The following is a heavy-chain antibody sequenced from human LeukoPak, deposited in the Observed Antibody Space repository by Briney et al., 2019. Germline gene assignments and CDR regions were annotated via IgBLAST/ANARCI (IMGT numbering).Heavy chain of an antibody. Sequence: SGPALVKPTQTLTLTCTFSGFSLSTRGMRVNWIRQPPGKALEWLARIDWDDDKFYSTSLKTRLTISKDTSKNQVVLTMTNMDPMDTATYYCARGFPGTYSGSSPFDCWGQGILVTVSP. CDR1: GFSLSTRGMR. D-gene: IGHD1-26*01. CDR2: IDWDDDK. CDR3: ARGFPGTYSGSSPFDC. J-gene: IGHJ4*02. V-gene: IGHV2-70*04.